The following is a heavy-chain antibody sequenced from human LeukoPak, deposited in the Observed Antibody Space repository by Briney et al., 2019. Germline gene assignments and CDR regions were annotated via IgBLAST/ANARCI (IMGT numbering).Heavy chain of an antibody. V-gene: IGHV3-23*01. CDR3: AKRESEYSSGWYDY. Sequence: GGSLRLSCAASGFTCSSYAKSWVRQAPGKGLEWVSAISGSGGSTYYADSVRGRFTISRDNSKNTLYLQMNSLRAADTAVYYCAKRESEYSSGWYDYWGQGTLVTVSS. CDR2: ISGSGGST. J-gene: IGHJ4*02. D-gene: IGHD6-19*01. CDR1: GFTCSSYA.